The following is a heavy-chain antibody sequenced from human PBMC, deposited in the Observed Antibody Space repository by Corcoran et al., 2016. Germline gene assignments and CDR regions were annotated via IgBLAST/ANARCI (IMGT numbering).Heavy chain of an antibody. CDR1: GGSISRYY. J-gene: IGHJ3*02. V-gene: IGHV4-59*01. D-gene: IGHD1-26*01. CDR2: IYYSGST. Sequence: QVQLQESRPGLVKPSETLSLNCTVAGGSISRYYWSWIRQPPGKALEWIGYIYYSGSTNYNPSIKSRVTISVETSKNQFCRKLSSVTAADTAVYDCARDRPGWERLWYDSFDIWCQGTMVTVYS. CDR3: ARDRPGWERLWYDSFDI.